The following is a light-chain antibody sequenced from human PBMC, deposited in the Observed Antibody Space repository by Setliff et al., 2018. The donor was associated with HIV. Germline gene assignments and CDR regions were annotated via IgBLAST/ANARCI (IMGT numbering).Light chain of an antibody. V-gene: IGLV2-11*01. CDR1: SSDVADYNY. CDR3: CSYVTTSTYV. CDR2: DVN. Sequence: QSALTQPRSVSGSPGQSVTISCTGTSSDVADYNYVSWYQHHPGKAPKLLIYDVNKRPSGVPDRFSGSKSGNTASLTISGLQAEHEADYYCCSYVTTSTYVFGTGTKVTVL. J-gene: IGLJ1*01.